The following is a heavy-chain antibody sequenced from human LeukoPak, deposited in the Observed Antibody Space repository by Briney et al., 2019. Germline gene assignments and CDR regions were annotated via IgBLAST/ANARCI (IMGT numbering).Heavy chain of an antibody. CDR1: GGSISSYY. J-gene: IGHJ4*02. CDR3: ARGGYTYGHDY. D-gene: IGHD5-18*01. Sequence: PSETLSLTCTVSGGSISSYYWSWIRQPPGKGLEWIGYIYYSGSTNYNPSLKSRVSISVDTSKNQFSLKLISVTAVDTAVYYCARGGYTYGHDYWGQGTLVTVSS. V-gene: IGHV4-59*01. CDR2: IYYSGST.